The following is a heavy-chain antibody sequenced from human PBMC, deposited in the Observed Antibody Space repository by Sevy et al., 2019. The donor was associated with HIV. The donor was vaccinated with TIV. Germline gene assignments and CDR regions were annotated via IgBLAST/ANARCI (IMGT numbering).Heavy chain of an antibody. D-gene: IGHD3-22*01. J-gene: IGHJ4*02. CDR2: IRSKGYGGAT. CDR3: TRGYYYDSSGYSDY. Sequence: GGSLRLSCTGSGFTFGDYAMSWFRQAPGMGLEWVGFIRSKGYGGATEYAASVKGRFTISRDDSTSIADLQMNSLKTEDTAVYYCTRGYYYDSSGYSDYWGQGTLVTVSS. CDR1: GFTFGDYA. V-gene: IGHV3-49*03.